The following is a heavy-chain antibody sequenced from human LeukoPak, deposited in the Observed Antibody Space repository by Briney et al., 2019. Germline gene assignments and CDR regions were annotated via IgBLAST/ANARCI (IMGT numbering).Heavy chain of an antibody. CDR3: ARAVLDILTGYEHFDY. V-gene: IGHV3-7*01. CDR2: IMQDGSEK. D-gene: IGHD3-9*01. Sequence: GGSLRLSCAASGFTFSSYWMSWVRQAPGKGLEWVANIMQDGSEKYYVDSVKGRFTISRDNAKNSLYLQMNSLRAEDTAVYYCARAVLDILTGYEHFDYWGQGTLVTVSS. CDR1: GFTFSSYW. J-gene: IGHJ4*02.